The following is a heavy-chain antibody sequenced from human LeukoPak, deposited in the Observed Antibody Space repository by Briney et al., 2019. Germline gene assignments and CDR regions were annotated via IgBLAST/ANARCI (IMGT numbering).Heavy chain of an antibody. CDR3: AKGPGSSWRELLGFDY. CDR1: GFTFNDYY. D-gene: IGHD1-26*01. J-gene: IGHJ4*02. Sequence: PGGSLRLSCAASGFTFNDYYMTWIRQAPGKGLEWVSHISYSGAAIYTDSVKGRFTISRDNAKNSLYLQMNSLRAEDTALYYCAKGPGSSWRELLGFDYWGQGTLVTVSS. V-gene: IGHV3-11*01. CDR2: ISYSGAAI.